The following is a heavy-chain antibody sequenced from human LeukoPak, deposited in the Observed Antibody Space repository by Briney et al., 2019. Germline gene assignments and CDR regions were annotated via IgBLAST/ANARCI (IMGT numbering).Heavy chain of an antibody. CDR3: AKDERNWNYNLASQTYD. V-gene: IGHV3-21*04. J-gene: IGHJ4*02. D-gene: IGHD1-7*01. CDR1: GFTFSYYS. CDR2: ISSSSSDI. Sequence: GGSLRLSCAASGFTFSYYSMNWVRQAPGKGLEWVSSISSSSSDIYSADSVKGRFTISRDNAKNSLYLQMNRLRAEDTAVYYCAKDERNWNYNLASQTYDWGQGTLVTVSS.